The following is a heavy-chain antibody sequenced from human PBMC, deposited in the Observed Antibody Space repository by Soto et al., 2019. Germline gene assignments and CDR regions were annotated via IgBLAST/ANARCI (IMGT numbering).Heavy chain of an antibody. CDR2: INPNSGGT. J-gene: IGHJ4*02. Sequence: QVQLVQSGAEVKKPGASVKVSCKASGYTFTGYYMHWVRQAPGQGLEWMGWINPNSGGTNYAQKFQGMVTMTRDTAISTAYMELSRLRSDDTAEYYCARVRSSGGDCFDYWGQGTLVTVSS. CDR3: ARVRSSGGDCFDY. V-gene: IGHV1-2*02. CDR1: GYTFTGYY. D-gene: IGHD2-8*02.